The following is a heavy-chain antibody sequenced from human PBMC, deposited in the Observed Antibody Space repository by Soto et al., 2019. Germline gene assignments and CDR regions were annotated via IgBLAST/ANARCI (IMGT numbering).Heavy chain of an antibody. J-gene: IGHJ4*02. D-gene: IGHD2-2*01. CDR2: ISAYNGNT. CDR3: ARDRGWRYCSSTSCPNYFDY. Sequence: ASVKVSCKASGYTFTSYGISWVRQAPGQGLEWMGWISAYNGNTNYAQKLQGRVTMTTDTSTSTAYMELRSLRSDDTAVYYCARDRGWRYCSSTSCPNYFDYWGQGTLVTVSS. CDR1: GYTFTSYG. V-gene: IGHV1-18*01.